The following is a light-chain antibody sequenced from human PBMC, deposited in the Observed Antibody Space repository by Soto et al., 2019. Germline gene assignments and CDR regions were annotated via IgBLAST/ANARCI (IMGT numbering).Light chain of an antibody. CDR2: SIN. CDR1: SSNIGSNT. CDR3: AAWDDSLNGYV. V-gene: IGLV1-44*01. Sequence: QLVLTQPPSASGTPGQRVTISCSGSSSNIGSNTVNWYQQLPGTAPKLLIYSINHRPSGVPDRFSGSKSVTSASLAISGLQSEDEADYYCAAWDDSLNGYVFGTGTKLTVL. J-gene: IGLJ1*01.